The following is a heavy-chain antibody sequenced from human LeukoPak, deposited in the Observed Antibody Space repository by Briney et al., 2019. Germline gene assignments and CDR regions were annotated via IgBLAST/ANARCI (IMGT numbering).Heavy chain of an antibody. J-gene: IGHJ3*02. Sequence: GASVKVSCKASGGTFSSYAISWVRQAPGQGLEWMGGIIPIFGIANYAQKFQGRVTITADKSTSTAYMELSSLRSEDTAVYYCARERSRSSGWPLPSDAFDIWGQGTMVTVSS. V-gene: IGHV1-69*10. CDR1: GGTFSSYA. CDR2: IIPIFGIA. CDR3: ARERSRSSGWPLPSDAFDI. D-gene: IGHD6-19*01.